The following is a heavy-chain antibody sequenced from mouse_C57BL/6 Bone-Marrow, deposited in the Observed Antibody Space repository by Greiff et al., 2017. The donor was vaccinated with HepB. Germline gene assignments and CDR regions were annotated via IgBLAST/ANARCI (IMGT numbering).Heavy chain of an antibody. CDR2: ISNGGGST. D-gene: IGHD1-1*01. CDR3: ARLTYYATGLHFDY. J-gene: IGHJ2*01. Sequence: EVQRVESGGGLVQPGGSLKLSCAASGFTFSDYYMYWVRQTPEQRLEWVAYISNGGGSTYYPDTVKGRFTISRDNAKNTLYLQMSRLNSEDTALYYCARLTYYATGLHFDYWGQGTTLTVSS. CDR1: GFTFSDYY. V-gene: IGHV5-12*01.